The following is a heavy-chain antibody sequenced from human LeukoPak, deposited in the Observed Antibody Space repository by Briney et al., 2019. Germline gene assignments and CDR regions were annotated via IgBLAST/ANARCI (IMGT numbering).Heavy chain of an antibody. CDR1: GFTFSSDS. Sequence: GGSLRLSCAASGFTFSSDSMNWVRQAPGKGLEWISSISSSSSYIHYADSVKGRFTISRDNAKISMYLQMNSLRAEDTAVYYCARDRVAEGAYFDYWGQGTLVTVSS. J-gene: IGHJ4*02. CDR3: ARDRVAEGAYFDY. CDR2: ISSSSSYI. V-gene: IGHV3-21*01. D-gene: IGHD6-13*01.